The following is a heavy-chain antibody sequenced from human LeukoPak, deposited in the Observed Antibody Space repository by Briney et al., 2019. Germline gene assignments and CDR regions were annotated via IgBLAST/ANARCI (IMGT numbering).Heavy chain of an antibody. V-gene: IGHV3-30*02. Sequence: PGGSLRLSCAASGFTFSSYEMNWVRQAPGKGLEWVAFIRYDGSNKYYADSVKGRFTISRDNSKNTLYLQMNSLRAEDTAVYYCAKAEPGYGLGYCSSTSCYAPFDYWGQGTLVTVSS. CDR1: GFTFSSYE. D-gene: IGHD2-2*01. CDR2: IRYDGSNK. J-gene: IGHJ4*02. CDR3: AKAEPGYGLGYCSSTSCYAPFDY.